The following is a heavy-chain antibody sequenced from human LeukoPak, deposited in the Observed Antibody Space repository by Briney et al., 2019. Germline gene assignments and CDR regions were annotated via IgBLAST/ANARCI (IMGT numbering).Heavy chain of an antibody. CDR3: AKDDIVVVTKDAFDI. J-gene: IGHJ3*02. Sequence: PGGSLRLSCAASGFTFSSYAMSWVRQAPGKGLEWVSAISGSGGSTYYADSVKGRFTISRDNSKNTLYLQMNSLRAEDAAVYYCAKDDIVVVTKDAFDIWGQGTMVTASS. V-gene: IGHV3-23*01. CDR1: GFTFSSYA. D-gene: IGHD3-22*01. CDR2: ISGSGGST.